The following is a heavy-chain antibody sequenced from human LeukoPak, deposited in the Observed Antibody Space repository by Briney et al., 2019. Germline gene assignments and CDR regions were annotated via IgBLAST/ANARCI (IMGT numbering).Heavy chain of an antibody. CDR3: ARDFMITFGGVIVREFDY. CDR2: INPNSGGT. J-gene: IGHJ4*02. V-gene: IGHV1-2*02. D-gene: IGHD3-16*02. CDR1: GYTFTGYY. Sequence: GASVKVSCKASGYTFTGYYMHWVRQAPGQGLEWMGWINPNSGGTNYAQKFQGRVTMTRDTSISTAYMELSRLRSDDTAVYYCARDFMITFGGVIVREFDYWGQGTLVTVSS.